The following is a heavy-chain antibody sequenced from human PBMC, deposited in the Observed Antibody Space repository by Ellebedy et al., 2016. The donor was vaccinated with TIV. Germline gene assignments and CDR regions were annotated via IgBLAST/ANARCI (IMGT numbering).Heavy chain of an antibody. CDR1: GLTSSTNA. CDR3: VRARPYCGGDCYSFGN. CDR2: ISGNGRTT. J-gene: IGHJ4*02. V-gene: IGHV3-23*01. D-gene: IGHD2-21*02. Sequence: GESLKISCEASGLTSSTNAMSWVRQAPGKGLEWVSVISGNGRTTYNADSVKGRFTISRDNAKNTLYLQMNSLRAEDTAVYYCVRARPYCGGDCYSFGNWGQGSLVTVSS.